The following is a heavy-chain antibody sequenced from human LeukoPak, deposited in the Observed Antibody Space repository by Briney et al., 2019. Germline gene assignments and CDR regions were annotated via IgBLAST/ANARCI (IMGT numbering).Heavy chain of an antibody. Sequence: SETLSLTCAVYGGSFSSYYWSWIRQPPGKGLEWIGEINHSGSTNYNPSLKSRVTISVDTSKNQFSLKLSSVTAADTAVYYCARREAGSSGYYYYFDYWGQGTLVTVSS. D-gene: IGHD3-22*01. CDR1: GGSFSSYY. CDR2: INHSGST. CDR3: ARREAGSSGYYYYFDY. V-gene: IGHV4-34*01. J-gene: IGHJ4*02.